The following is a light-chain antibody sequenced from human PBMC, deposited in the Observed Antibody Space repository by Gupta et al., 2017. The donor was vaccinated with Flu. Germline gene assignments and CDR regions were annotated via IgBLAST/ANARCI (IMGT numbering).Light chain of an antibody. Sequence: SALTQPRSVSGSPAPSVPISCTGTRSDVGGYNYVSRHQQPPGNDHNLFIYDVRNRPAGVPDCFSGSKSGTTATLTISGLQAEDEDDYYCCSYAGSSVVFGGGTKLTVL. J-gene: IGLJ2*01. CDR1: RSDVGGYNY. V-gene: IGLV2-11*01. CDR2: DVR. CDR3: CSYAGSSVV.